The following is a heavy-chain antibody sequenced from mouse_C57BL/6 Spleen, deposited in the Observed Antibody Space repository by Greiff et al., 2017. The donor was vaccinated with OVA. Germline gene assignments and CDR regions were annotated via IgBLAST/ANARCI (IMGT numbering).Heavy chain of an antibody. Sequence: VQLQQPGAELVKPGASVKLSCKASGYTFTSYWMHWVKQRPGRGLEWIGGIDPTSGGTKYNEKFKSKATLTVDKSSSTAYMQLSSLTSEDSAVYYCARVPREDYDYFDYWGQGTTVTVSS. CDR3: ARVPREDYDYFDY. V-gene: IGHV1-72*01. J-gene: IGHJ2*01. D-gene: IGHD2-4*01. CDR1: GYTFTSYW. CDR2: IDPTSGGT.